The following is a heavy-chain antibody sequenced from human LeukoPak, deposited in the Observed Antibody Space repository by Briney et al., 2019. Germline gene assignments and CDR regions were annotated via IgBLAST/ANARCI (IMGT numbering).Heavy chain of an antibody. CDR3: AIIAVPGD. J-gene: IGHJ4*02. CDR1: GFTFSSCW. D-gene: IGHD6-19*01. CDR2: INSDGSST. V-gene: IGHV3-74*01. Sequence: GGSLRLSCAASGFTFSSCWMYWVRQPPGKGLMGVSRINSDGSSTDYADSVKGRFTISRDNAKNTLYLQMNSLRAEDTAVYYCAIIAVPGDWGQGTLVTVSS.